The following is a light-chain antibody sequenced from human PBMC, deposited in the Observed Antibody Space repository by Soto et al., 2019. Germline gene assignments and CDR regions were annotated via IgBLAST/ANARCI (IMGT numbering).Light chain of an antibody. CDR2: LDSDGSH. V-gene: IGLV4-69*01. CDR3: QTWGTGIHVV. Sequence: QPVLTQSPSASASLGASVKLTCTLSSGHSSYAIAWHQQQPEKGPRYLMKLDSDGSHTKGDAIPDRFSGSSSGAERYLTISGLESEDEADYYSQTWGTGIHVVFGGGTKLTVL. CDR1: SGHSSYA. J-gene: IGLJ2*01.